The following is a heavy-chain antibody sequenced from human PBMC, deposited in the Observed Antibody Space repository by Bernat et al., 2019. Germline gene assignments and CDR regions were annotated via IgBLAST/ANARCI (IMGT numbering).Heavy chain of an antibody. J-gene: IGHJ3*02. CDR3: AKDFPDCDFWINDAFDI. CDR2: ISGSGGST. Sequence: EVQLLESGGGLVQPGGSLRLSCAASGFTFSSYAMSWVRQAPGKGLEWVSAISGSGGSTYYADSVKGRFTISRDNSKNTLYLQMNSLRAEDTAVYYCAKDFPDCDFWINDAFDIWGQGTMVTVSS. CDR1: GFTFSSYA. D-gene: IGHD3-3*01. V-gene: IGHV3-23*01.